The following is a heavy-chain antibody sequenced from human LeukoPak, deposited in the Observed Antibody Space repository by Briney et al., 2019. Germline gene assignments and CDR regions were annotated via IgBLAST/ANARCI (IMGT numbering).Heavy chain of an antibody. CDR2: ISAYNGNT. V-gene: IGHV1-18*01. CDR1: GYTLTSYG. D-gene: IGHD5-24*01. CDR3: ARDVPVEMATIAAFGI. Sequence: ASVKVSCKASGYTLTSYGISWVRQAPGQGLEWMGWISAYNGNTNYAQKLQGRVTMTTDTSTSTAYMELRSLRSDDTAVYYCARDVPVEMATIAAFGIWGQGTMVTVSS. J-gene: IGHJ3*02.